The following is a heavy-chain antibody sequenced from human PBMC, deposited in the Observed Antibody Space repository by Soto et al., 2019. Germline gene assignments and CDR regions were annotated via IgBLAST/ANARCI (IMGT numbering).Heavy chain of an antibody. J-gene: IGHJ6*03. CDR3: ANGGYSYGYYYYYYMDV. CDR1: GGTFSSYT. Sequence: ASVKVSCKASGGTFSSYTISWVRQAPGQGLEWMGRIIPILGIANYAQKFQGRVTITADKSTSTAYMELSSLRSEDTAVYYCANGGYSYGYYYYYYMDVWGKGTTVTVSS. CDR2: IIPILGIA. V-gene: IGHV1-69*02. D-gene: IGHD5-18*01.